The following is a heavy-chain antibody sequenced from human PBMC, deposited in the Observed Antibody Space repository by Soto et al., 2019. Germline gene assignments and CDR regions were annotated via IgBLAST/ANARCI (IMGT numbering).Heavy chain of an antibody. D-gene: IGHD2-2*01. CDR2: IYYSGST. J-gene: IGHJ5*01. Sequence: QVQLQESGPGLVKPSQTLSLTCTVSGGSISSGGYYWSWIRQHPGKGLEWIGYIYYSGSTYYNPSLKSRVTISVDTSKNQFSLKLSSVTAAGTAVYYCARIRCSSTSCYWFDYWGQGTLVTVSS. CDR3: ARIRCSSTSCYWFDY. V-gene: IGHV4-31*03. CDR1: GGSISSGGYY.